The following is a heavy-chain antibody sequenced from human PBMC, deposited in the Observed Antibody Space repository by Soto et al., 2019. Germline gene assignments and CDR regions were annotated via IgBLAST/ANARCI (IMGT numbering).Heavy chain of an antibody. CDR3: ARGGGYVSFDF. CDR1: GVRRGCGAYT. V-gene: IGHV4-30-2*06. J-gene: IGHJ4*02. Sequence: ALSLSCRDSGVRRGCGAYTWSWNRQSPAMGLVFLAYFSHLETTYYNPSFKCRLSLSIDRTRNQFSLSLSSMTAADKAVYYCARGGGYVSFDFWGQGIQVTVSS. CDR2: FSHLETT. D-gene: IGHD2-15*01.